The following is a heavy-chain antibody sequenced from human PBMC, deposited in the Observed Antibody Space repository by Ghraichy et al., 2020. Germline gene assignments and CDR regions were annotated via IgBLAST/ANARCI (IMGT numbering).Heavy chain of an antibody. V-gene: IGHV3-15*01. CDR3: TTVLAGVRYFDWFHRYYYYMDV. Sequence: GGSLRLSCAASGFTFSNAWMSWVRQAPGKGLEWVGRIKSKTDGGTTDYAAPVKGRFTISRDDSKNTLYLQMNSLKTEDTAVYYCTTVLAGVRYFDWFHRYYYYMDVWGKGTTVTVSS. J-gene: IGHJ6*03. D-gene: IGHD3-9*01. CDR2: IKSKTDGGTT. CDR1: GFTFSNAW.